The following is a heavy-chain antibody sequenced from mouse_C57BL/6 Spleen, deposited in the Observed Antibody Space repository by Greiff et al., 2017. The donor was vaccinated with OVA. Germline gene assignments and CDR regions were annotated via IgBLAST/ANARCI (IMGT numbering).Heavy chain of an antibody. Sequence: VQVVESGPGLVAPSQSLSITCTVSGFSLTSYGVHWVRQPPGKGLEWLVVIWSDGSTTYNSALKSRLSISKDNSKSQVFLKMNSLQTDDTAMYYCARHLEGSDYYAMDYWGQGTSVTVSS. V-gene: IGHV2-6-1*01. CDR2: IWSDGST. CDR3: ARHLEGSDYYAMDY. CDR1: GFSLTSYG. D-gene: IGHD1-3*01. J-gene: IGHJ4*01.